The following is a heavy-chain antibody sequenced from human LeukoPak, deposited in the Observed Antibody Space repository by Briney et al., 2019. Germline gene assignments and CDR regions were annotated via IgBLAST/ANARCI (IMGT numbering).Heavy chain of an antibody. J-gene: IGHJ3*02. V-gene: IGHV4-59*12. CDR2: IYYSGST. CDR1: GGSINSYY. Sequence: SSETLSLTCTVSGGSINSYYWSWIRQPPGKGLEWIGYIYYSGSTNYNPSLKSRVTISVDTSKNQFSLKMSSVTAADTAVYYCAREFDIWGQGTMVTVSS. CDR3: AREFDI.